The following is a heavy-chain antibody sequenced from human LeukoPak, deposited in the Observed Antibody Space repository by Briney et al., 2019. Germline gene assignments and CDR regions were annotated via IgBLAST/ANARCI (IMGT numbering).Heavy chain of an antibody. V-gene: IGHV5-51*01. CDR3: ARHEGDYGDYVTPAGIDY. CDR1: GYTFTNHW. CDR2: IYPGDSDT. D-gene: IGHD4-17*01. Sequence: GESLQISCKGSGYTFTNHWIGWVRQMPGKGLEWMGIIYPGDSDTRYSPSFQGQVTISADKSISAAYLQWSSLKASDTAMYYCARHEGDYGDYVTPAGIDYWGQGTLVTVSS. J-gene: IGHJ4*02.